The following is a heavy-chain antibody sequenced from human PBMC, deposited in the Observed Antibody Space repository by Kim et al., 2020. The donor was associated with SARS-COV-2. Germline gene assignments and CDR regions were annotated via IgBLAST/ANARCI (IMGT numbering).Heavy chain of an antibody. V-gene: IGHV4-39*01. CDR3: AGGITMVRGGGGFDY. J-gene: IGHJ4*02. Sequence: PSLKRRVPISVDTSKNQFSLKLSSVTAADTAVYYCAGGITMVRGGGGFDYWGQGTLVTVSS. D-gene: IGHD3-10*01.